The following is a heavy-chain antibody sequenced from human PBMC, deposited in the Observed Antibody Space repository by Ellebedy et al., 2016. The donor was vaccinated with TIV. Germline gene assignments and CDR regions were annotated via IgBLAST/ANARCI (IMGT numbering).Heavy chain of an antibody. CDR3: ASSLTMLRGGMDV. V-gene: IGHV4-34*01. CDR2: INHSGST. J-gene: IGHJ6*02. D-gene: IGHD3-10*01. CDR1: GGSFRGYY. Sequence: MPSETLSLTCAVYGGSFRGYYWRRIRQPPGKGLEWIGEINHSGSTNYNPSLKSRVTISVDTSKNQFSLKLSSVTAADTAVYYCASSLTMLRGGMDVWGQGTTVTVSS.